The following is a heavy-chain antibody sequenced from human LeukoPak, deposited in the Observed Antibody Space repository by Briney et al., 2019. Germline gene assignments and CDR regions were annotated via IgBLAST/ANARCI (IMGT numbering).Heavy chain of an antibody. Sequence: GGPLRLSCAASGFTFSTFAMIWVRQPPGKGLEWVSSIFPSGGEIHYADSVRGRFTISRDNSKSTLSLQMNSLRAEDTAIYYCASHYDILTGYYVDDYWGQGTLVTVSS. CDR1: GFTFSTFA. CDR3: ASHYDILTGYYVDDY. J-gene: IGHJ4*02. V-gene: IGHV3-23*01. CDR2: IFPSGGEI. D-gene: IGHD3-9*01.